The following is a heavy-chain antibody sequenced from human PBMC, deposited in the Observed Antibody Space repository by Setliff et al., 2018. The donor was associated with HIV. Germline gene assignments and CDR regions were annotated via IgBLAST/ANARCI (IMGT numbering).Heavy chain of an antibody. J-gene: IGHJ4*02. CDR1: GGLISSHIYQ. CDR2: IYYSGRT. V-gene: IGHV4-39*01. Sequence: SETLSLTCTVSGGLISSHIYQWGWIRQPPGKGLEWIGSIYYSGRTYYNPSLKSRVTTSVEKSKNQFSLKLSSVTAADTAVYYCATMGRRGWFIDYWGQGTLVTVSS. CDR3: ATMGRRGWFIDY. D-gene: IGHD6-19*01.